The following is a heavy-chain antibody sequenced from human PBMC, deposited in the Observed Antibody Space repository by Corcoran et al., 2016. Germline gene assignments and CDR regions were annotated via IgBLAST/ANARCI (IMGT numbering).Heavy chain of an antibody. D-gene: IGHD4-17*01. CDR1: GFTFSSYS. CDR3: ARDRSTVTTDADYYYYGMDV. CDR2: ISSSSSYI. Sequence: EVQLVESGEGLVKPGGSLRLSCAASGFTFSSYSMNWVRQAPGKGLEWVSSISSSSSYIYYADSVKGRFTISRDNAKNSLYLQMNSRRAEDTAVYYCARDRSTVTTDADYYYYGMDVWGQGTTVTVSS. V-gene: IGHV3-21*01. J-gene: IGHJ6*02.